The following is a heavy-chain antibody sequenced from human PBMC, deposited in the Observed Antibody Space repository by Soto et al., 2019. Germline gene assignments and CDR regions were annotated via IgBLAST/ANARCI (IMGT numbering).Heavy chain of an antibody. J-gene: IGHJ4*02. Sequence: LRLSCAASGFTFSSYSMNWVRQAPGKGLEWVSYISSSSSTIYYADSVKGRFTISRDNAKNSLYLQMNSLRDEDTAVYYCARGFMSPWRAFDYWGQGTQVTVSS. D-gene: IGHD3-16*01. V-gene: IGHV3-48*02. CDR3: ARGFMSPWRAFDY. CDR1: GFTFSSYS. CDR2: ISSSSSTI.